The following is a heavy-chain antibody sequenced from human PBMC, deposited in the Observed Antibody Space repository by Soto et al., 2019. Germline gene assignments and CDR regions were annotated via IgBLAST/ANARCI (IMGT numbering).Heavy chain of an antibody. CDR2: IYWDDDK. Sequence: QITLKESGPTLVKPTQTLTLTCTFSGFSLSTSGVGVAWIRQPPGKALEWLALIYWDDDKRYSPSLNSRLTITKDTSKNQVVLTMTNMDPVDTATYYCAHSSGYHYGLDYWGQGTLVTVSS. J-gene: IGHJ4*02. V-gene: IGHV2-5*02. CDR3: AHSSGYHYGLDY. CDR1: GFSLSTSGVG. D-gene: IGHD3-22*01.